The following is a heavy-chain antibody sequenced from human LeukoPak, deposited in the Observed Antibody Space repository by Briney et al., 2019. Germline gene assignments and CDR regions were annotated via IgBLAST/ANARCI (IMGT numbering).Heavy chain of an antibody. D-gene: IGHD1-26*01. Sequence: SETLSLTCAVSGYSISSGYYWGWIRQPPGKGLEWIGSIYHSGSTYYNPSLKSRVTISVVTSKNQFSLKLSSVTAADTAVYYCASRGGSYSDDFDYWGQGTLVTVSS. J-gene: IGHJ4*02. V-gene: IGHV4-38-2*01. CDR3: ASRGGSYSDDFDY. CDR1: GYSISSGYY. CDR2: IYHSGST.